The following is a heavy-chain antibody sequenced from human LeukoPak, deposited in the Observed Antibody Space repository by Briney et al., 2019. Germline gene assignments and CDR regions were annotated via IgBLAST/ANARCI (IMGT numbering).Heavy chain of an antibody. J-gene: IGHJ4*02. V-gene: IGHV1-24*01. D-gene: IGHD3-22*01. CDR3: ATGWAYYDSSGYYC. CDR1: GYTLTELS. Sequence: ASVNVSGKVSGYTLTELSMHWVRQAPGKGLEWMGGFDPEDGETIYAQKFQGRVTMTEDTSTDTAYMELSSLRSEDTAVYYCATGWAYYDSSGYYCWGQGTLVTVSS. CDR2: FDPEDGET.